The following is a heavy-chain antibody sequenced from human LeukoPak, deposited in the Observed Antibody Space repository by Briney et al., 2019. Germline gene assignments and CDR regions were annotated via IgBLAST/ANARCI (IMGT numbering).Heavy chain of an antibody. CDR2: ISGSGDTT. V-gene: IGHV3-23*01. D-gene: IGHD3-22*01. J-gene: IGHJ4*02. CDR1: GFTFSSYS. CDR3: ATYRRGYHDSSESYYFDY. Sequence: PGGSLRLSCAASGFTFSSYSMNWVRQAPGEGLEWLSGISGSGDTTYYADSVKGRFTISRDNSKNTLYLQMNGLRAEDTAVYYCATYRRGYHDSSESYYFDYWGQGTLVTVSS.